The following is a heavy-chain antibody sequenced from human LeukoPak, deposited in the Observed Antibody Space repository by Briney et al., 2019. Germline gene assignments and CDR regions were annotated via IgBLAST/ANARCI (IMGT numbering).Heavy chain of an antibody. V-gene: IGHV4-34*01. CDR3: ARDDPDSSGYYDDD. CDR1: GGSFSGYY. Sequence: PSETLSLTCAVYGGSFSGYYWSWIRQPPGKGLEWIGEINHSGSTNYNPSLKSRVTISVDTSKNQFSLKLSSVTAADTAMYYCARDDPDSSGYYDDDWGQGTLVTVSS. CDR2: INHSGST. D-gene: IGHD3-22*01. J-gene: IGHJ4*02.